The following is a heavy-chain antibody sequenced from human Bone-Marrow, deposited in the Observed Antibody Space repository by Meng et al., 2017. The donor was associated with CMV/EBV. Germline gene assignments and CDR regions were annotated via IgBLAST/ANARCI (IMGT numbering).Heavy chain of an antibody. Sequence: ASVKVSCKASGYTFTSYGISWVRQAPGQGLEWMGCISVYNGNTNYVQKLQGRVTMTTDTSTSTAYMELRSLRSDDTAVYYCARDPHLEWSPYYCMDVWGQGTTVTVSS. CDR2: ISVYNGNT. J-gene: IGHJ6*02. CDR3: ARDPHLEWSPYYCMDV. CDR1: GYTFTSYG. V-gene: IGHV1-18*01. D-gene: IGHD3-3*01.